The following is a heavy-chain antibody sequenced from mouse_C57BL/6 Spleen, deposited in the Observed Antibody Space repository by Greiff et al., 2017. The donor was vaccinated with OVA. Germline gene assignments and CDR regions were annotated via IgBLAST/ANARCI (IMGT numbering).Heavy chain of an antibody. CDR1: GYAFSSSW. CDR2: IYPGDGDT. Sequence: VQLQQSGPELVKPGASVKISCKASGYAFSSSWMNWVKQRPGKGLEWIGRIYPGDGDTNYNGKFKGKATLTAYKSSSTAYMQRSSLTSEDSAVYFCARKAMDYWGQGTSVTVSS. CDR3: ARKAMDY. V-gene: IGHV1-82*01. J-gene: IGHJ4*01.